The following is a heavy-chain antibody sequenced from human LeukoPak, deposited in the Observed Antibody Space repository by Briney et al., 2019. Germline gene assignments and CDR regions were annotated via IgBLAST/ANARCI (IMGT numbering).Heavy chain of an antibody. J-gene: IGHJ4*02. V-gene: IGHV3-23*01. CDR3: AKWGGDSSGWYEFDD. Sequence: PGGSLRLSCAGSGFTFSNYAMSWVRKAPGKGLEWVSAITGTGGGTFYTDSVKGRFIISRDNSKNTLYLQMNSLRAEDTAVYYCAKWGGDSSGWYEFDDWGQGTLVTVSS. CDR1: GFTFSNYA. D-gene: IGHD6-19*01. CDR2: ITGTGGGT.